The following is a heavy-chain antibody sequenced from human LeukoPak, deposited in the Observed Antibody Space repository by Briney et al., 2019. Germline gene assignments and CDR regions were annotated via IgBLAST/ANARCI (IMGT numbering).Heavy chain of an antibody. D-gene: IGHD3-22*01. Sequence: PGGSLRLSCAASGFTFDDYAMHWVRQAPEKGLEWVSLISGGGGSTYYADSVKGRFTISRDNSKNSLYLQMNSLRTEDTALYYCAKDIGSSGYPLGYWGQGTLVTVSS. V-gene: IGHV3-43*02. CDR2: ISGGGGST. CDR3: AKDIGSSGYPLGY. J-gene: IGHJ4*02. CDR1: GFTFDDYA.